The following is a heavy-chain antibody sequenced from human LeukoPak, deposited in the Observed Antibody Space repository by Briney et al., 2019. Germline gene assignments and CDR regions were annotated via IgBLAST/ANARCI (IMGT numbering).Heavy chain of an antibody. CDR2: LSGSGGTT. CDR1: GFPFSTYA. V-gene: IGHV3-23*01. J-gene: IGHJ4*02. Sequence: GGSLRLSCAASGFPFSTYAMSWVRRAPGKGLEWVSTLSGSGGTTYYADSVKGRFTISRDNSKNTLYLQMNSLRAEDTAVYYCARDQSSGWPDYWGQGTLVTVSS. D-gene: IGHD6-19*01. CDR3: ARDQSSGWPDY.